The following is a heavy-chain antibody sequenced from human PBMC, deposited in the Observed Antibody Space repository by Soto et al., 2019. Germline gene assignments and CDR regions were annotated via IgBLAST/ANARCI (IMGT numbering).Heavy chain of an antibody. CDR1: GFTFNDYA. V-gene: IGHV3-30*03. Sequence: PGGPLRLSGATSGFTFNDYAMYWVRQAPGQGLAWVAMISSDGHHQFYVDNLRGRFTVSRDNSKNTLFLQMNSLRPEDTAVYYCSRGTYYPQSSGLHADYWGPGTVVTVSS. D-gene: IGHD3-22*01. CDR3: SRGTYYPQSSGLHADY. CDR2: ISSDGHHQ. J-gene: IGHJ4*02.